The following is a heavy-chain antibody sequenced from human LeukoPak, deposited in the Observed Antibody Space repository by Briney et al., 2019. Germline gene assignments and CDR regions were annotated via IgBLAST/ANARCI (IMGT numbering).Heavy chain of an antibody. CDR2: ISYDGSNK. CDR1: GFTFSNYG. V-gene: IGHV3-30*18. Sequence: PGGSLRLSCAASGFTFSNYGIHWVRQAPGKGLEWVAVISYDGSNKYYADSVKGRFTISRDNSKNTLYLQMNSLGAEDTAVYYCAKDRESMVRDGAFDIWGQGTMVSVSS. CDR3: AKDRESMVRDGAFDI. J-gene: IGHJ3*02. D-gene: IGHD3-10*02.